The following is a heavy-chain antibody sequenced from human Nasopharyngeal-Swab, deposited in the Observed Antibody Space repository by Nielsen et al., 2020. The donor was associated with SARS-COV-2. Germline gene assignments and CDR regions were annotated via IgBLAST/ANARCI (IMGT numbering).Heavy chain of an antibody. CDR2: ISYDGSNK. V-gene: IGHV3-30-3*01. CDR3: ASALVWFGEIWFDP. D-gene: IGHD3-10*01. J-gene: IGHJ5*02. Sequence: GESLKISCAASGFTFSSYAMHWVRQAPGKGLEWVAVISYDGSNKYYADSVKGRFTISRDNSKNTLYLQMNSLRAEDTAVYYCASALVWFGEIWFDPWGQGTLVPVSS. CDR1: GFTFSSYA.